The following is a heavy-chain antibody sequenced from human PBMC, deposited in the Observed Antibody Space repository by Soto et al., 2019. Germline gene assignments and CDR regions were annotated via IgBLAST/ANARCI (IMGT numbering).Heavy chain of an antibody. CDR2: ITSYDST. CDR1: DFTVTDRF. D-gene: IGHD2-15*01. J-gene: IGHJ4*02. CDR3: ASGPLRNSLYSY. Sequence: GGSLRLSCAASDFTVTDRFLTWVRQAPGKGLEWVSVITSYDSTYYADSVRGRFTISRDNSKNSYFLQMNSLRAEDTAVYYCASGPLRNSLYSYWGQRTLVTVSS. V-gene: IGHV3-53*01.